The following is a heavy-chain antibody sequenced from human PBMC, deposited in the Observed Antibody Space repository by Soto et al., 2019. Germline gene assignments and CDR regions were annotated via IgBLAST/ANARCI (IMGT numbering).Heavy chain of an antibody. J-gene: IGHJ4*02. Sequence: QITLKESGPTLVKPTQTLTLTCTFSGFSLSTSGVGVGWIRQPPGKALEWLALIYWDDDKRYSPSLKSRLTITKDASKNQVVLTVTNMDPVDTATYYRAHRQGTSSGWYNYDYWGQGTLVTVSS. CDR1: GFSLSTSGVG. V-gene: IGHV2-5*02. CDR2: IYWDDDK. D-gene: IGHD6-19*01. CDR3: AHRQGTSSGWYNYDY.